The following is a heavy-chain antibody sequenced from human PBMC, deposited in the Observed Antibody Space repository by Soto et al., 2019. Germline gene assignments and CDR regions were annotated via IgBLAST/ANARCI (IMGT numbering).Heavy chain of an antibody. J-gene: IGHJ4*02. CDR3: ARGSKGSCYSGLCEENDY. D-gene: IGHD2-15*01. Sequence: SETLSLTCAVYGGSFSGYYWSWIRQPPGKGLEWIGEINHSGSTNYNPSLKSRVTISVDTSKNQFSLKLSSVTAADTAVYYCARGSKGSCYSGLCEENDYWGQGTLVTVSS. CDR1: GGSFSGYY. CDR2: INHSGST. V-gene: IGHV4-34*01.